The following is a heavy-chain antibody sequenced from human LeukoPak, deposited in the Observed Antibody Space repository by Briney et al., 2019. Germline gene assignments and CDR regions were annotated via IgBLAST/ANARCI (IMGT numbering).Heavy chain of an antibody. CDR3: AKGRLAFDI. J-gene: IGHJ3*02. V-gene: IGHV3-30*18. CDR2: ISYDGSNK. CDR1: GFTFSSYG. Sequence: PGRSLRLSCAASGFTFSSYGMHWVRQAPGKGLEWVAVISYDGSNKYYADSVKGRFTISRDNSKNTLYLQMNSLRAEDTAVYYCAKGRLAFDIWGQGTMVTVSS.